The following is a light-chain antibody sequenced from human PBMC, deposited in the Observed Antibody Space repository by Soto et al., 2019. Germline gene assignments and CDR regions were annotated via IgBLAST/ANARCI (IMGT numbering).Light chain of an antibody. Sequence: QSVLTQPPSASGTPGQRVTISCSGSSSNIGSKTVNWNQHLPGTAPKLLIYSNNQRPSGVPDRFSGSKSGTSASLAISGLLSEDEAEYYCASWDDSLTDPVIFGGGTKLTVL. J-gene: IGLJ2*01. CDR2: SNN. CDR1: SSNIGSKT. CDR3: ASWDDSLTDPVI. V-gene: IGLV1-44*01.